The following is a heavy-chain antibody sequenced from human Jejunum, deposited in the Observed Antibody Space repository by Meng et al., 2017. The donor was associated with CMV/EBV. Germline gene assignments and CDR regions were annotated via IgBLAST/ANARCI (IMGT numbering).Heavy chain of an antibody. CDR2: ITSGGSFI. V-gene: IGHV3-21*01. CDR3: ARESAYDGWFFDL. Sequence: SEFTFNKYNMNWVRQAPGKGLEWVSAITSGGSFIYYADSVRGRFTVSRDNAKNSLELHMNNLRAEDTAVYYCARESAYDGWFFDLWGRGTLVTVSS. CDR1: EFTFNKYN. J-gene: IGHJ2*01. D-gene: IGHD3-22*01.